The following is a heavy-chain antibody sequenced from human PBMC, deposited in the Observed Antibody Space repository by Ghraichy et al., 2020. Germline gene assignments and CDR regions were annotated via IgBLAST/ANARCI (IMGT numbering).Heavy chain of an antibody. J-gene: IGHJ4*02. CDR3: ARLFLAPISIDY. CDR2: INHSGST. CDR1: GGSFSGYY. V-gene: IGHV4-34*01. Sequence: SETLSLTCAVYGGSFSGYYWSWIRQPPGKGLEWIGEINHSGSTNYNPSLKSRVTISVDTSKNQFSLKLSSVTAADTAVYYCARLFLAPISIDYWGQGTLVTVSS. D-gene: IGHD2/OR15-2a*01.